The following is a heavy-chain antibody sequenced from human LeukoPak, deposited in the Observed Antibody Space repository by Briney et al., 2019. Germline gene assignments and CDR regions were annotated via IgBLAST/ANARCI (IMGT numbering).Heavy chain of an antibody. CDR1: GFTFSSYG. D-gene: IGHD3-9*01. J-gene: IGHJ6*03. Sequence: GGSLRLSCAASGFTFSSYGMHWVRQAPGKGLEWVAFIRYDGNNKYYADSVKGRFTISRDNSKNTLYLQMNSLRAEDTAVYYCARDHVYGNFDWLLPQYYYYYMDVWGKGTTVTISS. CDR2: IRYDGNNK. V-gene: IGHV3-30*02. CDR3: ARDHVYGNFDWLLPQYYYYYMDV.